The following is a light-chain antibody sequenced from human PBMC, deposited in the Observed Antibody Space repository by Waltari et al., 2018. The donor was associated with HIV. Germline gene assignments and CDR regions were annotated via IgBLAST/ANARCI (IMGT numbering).Light chain of an antibody. V-gene: IGKV3-11*01. Sequence: EIVLTQSPATLSLSPGVRATLSCRASQSVSSYLAWYQQKPGQAPRLLIYDASNRATGIPVRFSGSGSGTDFTLTISSLEPEDFAVYYCQQRSNWPRTFGQGTKVEIK. CDR2: DAS. CDR3: QQRSNWPRT. J-gene: IGKJ1*01. CDR1: QSVSSY.